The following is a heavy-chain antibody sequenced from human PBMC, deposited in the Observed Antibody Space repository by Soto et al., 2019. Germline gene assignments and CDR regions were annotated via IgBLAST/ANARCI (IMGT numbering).Heavy chain of an antibody. J-gene: IGHJ4*02. Sequence: GGSLRLSCAASGFTFSSYAMSWVRQAPGKGLEWVSAISGSGGSTYYADSVKGRFTISRDNSKNTLYLQMSSLRPEDTAVYYCAKGLYGSGSYDNYFDCWGQGTLVTVSS. D-gene: IGHD3-10*01. CDR2: ISGSGGST. CDR3: AKGLYGSGSYDNYFDC. CDR1: GFTFSSYA. V-gene: IGHV3-23*01.